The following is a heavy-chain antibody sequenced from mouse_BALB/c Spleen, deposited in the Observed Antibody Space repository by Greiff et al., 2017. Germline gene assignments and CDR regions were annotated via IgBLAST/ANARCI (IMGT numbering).Heavy chain of an antibody. Sequence: EVQLQQSGPELVKPGASVKIPCKASGYTFTDYNMDWVKQSHGKSLEWIGDINPNNGGTIYNQKFKGKATLTVDTSSSAAYMELRSLTSEDTAVYYCARGPRYDGYYVGFAYWGQGTLVTVSA. D-gene: IGHD2-3*01. V-gene: IGHV1-18*01. CDR3: ARGPRYDGYYVGFAY. CDR1: GYTFTDYN. J-gene: IGHJ3*01. CDR2: INPNNGGT.